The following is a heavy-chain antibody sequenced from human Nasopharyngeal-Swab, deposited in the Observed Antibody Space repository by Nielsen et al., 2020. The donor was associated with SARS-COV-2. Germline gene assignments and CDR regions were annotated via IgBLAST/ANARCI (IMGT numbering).Heavy chain of an antibody. J-gene: IGHJ5*02. CDR2: MSGRGDNT. CDR3: AKDSGAGFCDDGSCFPTNH. CDR1: AFTFSGYW. V-gene: IGHV3-23*01. D-gene: IGHD2-15*01. Sequence: GESLKISCAASAFTFSGYWMNWVRHAPGKGLEWVSGMSGRGDNTYYAESVKGRFTISRDTSKNTLYLQMNGLRAEDTAVYYCAKDSGAGFCDDGSCFPTNHWGQGTLVTVSS.